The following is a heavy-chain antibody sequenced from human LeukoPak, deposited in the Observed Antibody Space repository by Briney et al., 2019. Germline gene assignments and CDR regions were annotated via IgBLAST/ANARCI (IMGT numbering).Heavy chain of an antibody. CDR1: GFTFSNYE. CDR3: ARSYDTSGYYYYNYYMDV. V-gene: IGHV3-48*03. D-gene: IGHD3-22*01. J-gene: IGHJ6*03. Sequence: GGSLRLSCAASGFTFSNYEMNWVRQAPGKGREWVSYISSSGSTIYYADSVKGRFTISRDNAKNSLYLQMNSLRAEDTAVYYCARSYDTSGYYYYNYYMDVWGKGTTVTVSS. CDR2: ISSSGSTI.